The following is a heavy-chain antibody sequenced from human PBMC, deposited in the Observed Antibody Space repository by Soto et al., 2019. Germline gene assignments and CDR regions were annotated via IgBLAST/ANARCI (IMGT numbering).Heavy chain of an antibody. D-gene: IGHD2-21*01. V-gene: IGHV4-39*01. Sequence: PSETLSLTCTVSGVSIHNSHSFWGWIRQPPGKGLEFIGTVYYSGGAHYNSSLKSRVTISVDTANNQVSLRMRSLTAADTAVYYCGRVVEGATRHTDLNSWGRGNLVTVSS. CDR2: VYYSGGA. CDR3: GRVVEGATRHTDLNS. J-gene: IGHJ4*02. CDR1: GVSIHNSHSF.